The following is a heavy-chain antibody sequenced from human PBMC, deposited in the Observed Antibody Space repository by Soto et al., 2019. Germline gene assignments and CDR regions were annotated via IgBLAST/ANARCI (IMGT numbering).Heavy chain of an antibody. D-gene: IGHD3-10*01. J-gene: IGHJ6*02. Sequence: QVQLVESGGGLVKPGGSLRLSCAASGLTFSDCYMNWIRQAPGKGLEWVSYSSSSGSSINYAGSVKGRFTISRDNAKNSLYLQMNSLRAEDTAMYYCARVRFGEWGYAMDVWGQGITVTVSS. CDR2: SSSSGSSI. CDR1: GLTFSDCY. V-gene: IGHV3-11*01. CDR3: ARVRFGEWGYAMDV.